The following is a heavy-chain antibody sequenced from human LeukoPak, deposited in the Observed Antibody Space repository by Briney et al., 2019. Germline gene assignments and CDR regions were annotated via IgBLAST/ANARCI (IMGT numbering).Heavy chain of an antibody. V-gene: IGHV1-8*01. Sequence: ASVKVSCKASGYTFTSYDINWVRQATGQGLEWMGWMNPNSGNTGYAQKFQGRVTMTRNTSISTAYMELSSLRSEDTAVYYCARGRWNYGLVHTDNWFDPWGQGTLVTVSS. CDR3: ARGRWNYGLVHTDNWFDP. J-gene: IGHJ5*02. D-gene: IGHD1-7*01. CDR1: GYTFTSYD. CDR2: MNPNSGNT.